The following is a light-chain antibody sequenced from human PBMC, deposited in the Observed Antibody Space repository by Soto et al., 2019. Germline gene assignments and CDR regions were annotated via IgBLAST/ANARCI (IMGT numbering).Light chain of an antibody. CDR1: QSVCNNF. CDR2: GAS. J-gene: IGKJ3*01. V-gene: IGKV3-20*01. CDR3: QQYGNSPLT. Sequence: EIVLTQSPGTLSLSPGERATLSGRASQSVCNNFLAWYQQKPGQAPRLLIYGASSRATGIPDRFSGSGSGKHFTLTISRLEPEDFAVYYCQQYGNSPLTFGPGTTVEI.